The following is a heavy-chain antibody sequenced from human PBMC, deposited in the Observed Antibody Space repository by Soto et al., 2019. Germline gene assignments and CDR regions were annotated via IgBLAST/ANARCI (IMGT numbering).Heavy chain of an antibody. D-gene: IGHD1-26*01. V-gene: IGHV3-9*01. Sequence: EVQLVESGGGLVQPGRSLRLSCAASGFTFDDYVMHWVRQAPGKGLEWVSGISWNSGSIGYADSVKGRFTISRDNAKNSLYLQMNSLRAEDTALYYCAKAAWDSTDSGYFDYWGQGTLVTVSS. J-gene: IGHJ4*02. CDR2: ISWNSGSI. CDR1: GFTFDDYV. CDR3: AKAAWDSTDSGYFDY.